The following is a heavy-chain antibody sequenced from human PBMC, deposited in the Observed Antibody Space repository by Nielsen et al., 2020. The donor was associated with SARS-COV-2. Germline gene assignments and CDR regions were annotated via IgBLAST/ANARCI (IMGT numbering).Heavy chain of an antibody. D-gene: IGHD4-17*01. Sequence: SETLSLTCAVYGGSFSGYYWSWIRQPPGKGLEWIGEINHSGSTNYNPSLKSRVTISVDTSKNQFSLKLSSVTAADTAVYYCARGADDYGERAFDYWGQEALVTVSS. CDR3: ARGADDYGERAFDY. CDR1: GGSFSGYY. J-gene: IGHJ4*02. V-gene: IGHV4-34*01. CDR2: INHSGST.